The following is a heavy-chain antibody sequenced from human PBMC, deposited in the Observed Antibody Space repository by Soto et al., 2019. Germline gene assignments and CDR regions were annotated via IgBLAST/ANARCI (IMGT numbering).Heavy chain of an antibody. CDR3: ARGITGTTRWNYFDY. V-gene: IGHV4-34*01. CDR2: INHSGST. Sequence: QVQLQQWGAGLLKPSETLSLTCAVYGGSFSGCYWSWIRQPPGKGLEWLGEINHSGSTNYNPSLKSRVPTGVDAAKNQFSLNLSSVTATDTAVYYCARGITGTTRWNYFDYWGQGTLVTVSS. J-gene: IGHJ4*02. D-gene: IGHD1-7*01. CDR1: GGSFSGCY.